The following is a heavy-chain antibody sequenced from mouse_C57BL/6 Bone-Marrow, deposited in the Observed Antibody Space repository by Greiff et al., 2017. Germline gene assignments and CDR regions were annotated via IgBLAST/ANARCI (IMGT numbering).Heavy chain of an antibody. V-gene: IGHV1-85*01. Sequence: QVHVKQSGPGLVKPGASVKLSCKASGYTFTSYDINWVKQRPGQGLEWIGRIYPRDGSTKYNEKFKGKATLTVDPSASTAYLELHSLTSEDAAVYFCASDCDYWGQGTTLTVSA. CDR1: GYTFTSYD. J-gene: IGHJ2*01. CDR2: IYPRDGST. D-gene: IGHD2-4*01. CDR3: ASDCDY.